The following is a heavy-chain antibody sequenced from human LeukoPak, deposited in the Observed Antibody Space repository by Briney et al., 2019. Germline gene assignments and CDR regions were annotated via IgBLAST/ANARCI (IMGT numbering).Heavy chain of an antibody. CDR2: IRSKANSYAT. Sequence: PGGSLRLSCAASGFTFSGSAMHWVSQASGKGMEWVGRIRSKANSYATAYTASVKGRFTISRDDSKNTAYLQMNSLKTEDTAVYYCTSQGGYSYGYMFYWGQGTLVTVSS. CDR3: TSQGGYSYGYMFY. J-gene: IGHJ4*02. V-gene: IGHV3-73*01. CDR1: GFTFSGSA. D-gene: IGHD5-18*01.